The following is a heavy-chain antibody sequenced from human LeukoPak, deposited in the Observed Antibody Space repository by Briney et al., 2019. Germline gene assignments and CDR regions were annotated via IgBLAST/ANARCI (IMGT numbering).Heavy chain of an antibody. CDR3: ARDWEVAIHRPIDY. V-gene: IGHV1-18*01. CDR1: GYTFTSYG. Sequence: ASVKVSCKASGYTFTSYGISWVRQAPGQGLEWMGWISAYNGNTNHAQKLQGRVTMTTDTSTSTAYMELRSLRSDDTAVYYCARDWEVAIHRPIDYWGQGTLVTVSS. J-gene: IGHJ4*02. D-gene: IGHD5-12*01. CDR2: ISAYNGNT.